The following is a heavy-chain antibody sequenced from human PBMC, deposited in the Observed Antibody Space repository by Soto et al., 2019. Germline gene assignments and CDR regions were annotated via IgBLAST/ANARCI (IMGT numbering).Heavy chain of an antibody. V-gene: IGHV3-30*18. J-gene: IGHJ6*03. CDR1: GFTFSSYG. CDR3: AKDGSPLSIPLYYYYMDV. Sequence: QVQLVESGGGVVQPGRSLRLSCAASGFTFSSYGMHWVRQAPGKGLEWVAVISYDGSNKYYADSVKGRFTISRDNSENTLYLQMNSLRAEDTAVYYCAKDGSPLSIPLYYYYMDVWGKGTTVTVSS. D-gene: IGHD3-3*02. CDR2: ISYDGSNK.